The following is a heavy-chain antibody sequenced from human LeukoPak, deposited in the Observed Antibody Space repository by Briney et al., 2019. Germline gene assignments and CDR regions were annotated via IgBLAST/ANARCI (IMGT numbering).Heavy chain of an antibody. CDR3: ASSTIFGVDPFYYGMDV. CDR1: GYTFTSYG. V-gene: IGHV1-18*01. CDR2: ISAYNGNT. Sequence: ASVKVSCKASGYTFTSYGISWVRQAPGQGLEWMGWISAYNGNTNYAQKLQGRVTMTTDTSTSTACMELRSLRSDDTAVYYCASSTIFGVDPFYYGMDVWGQGTTVTVSS. D-gene: IGHD3-3*01. J-gene: IGHJ6*02.